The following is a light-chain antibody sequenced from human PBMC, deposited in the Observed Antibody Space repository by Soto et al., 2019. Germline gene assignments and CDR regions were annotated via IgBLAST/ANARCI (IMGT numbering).Light chain of an antibody. V-gene: IGKV1-27*01. J-gene: IGKJ1*01. CDR3: QQYNSAPPST. CDR2: AAS. CDR1: QGISNY. Sequence: DIQMTQSPSSLSASVGDRVTITCRASQGISNYLAWYQQKPGKVPTILIYAASTLQSGVPSRFSGSGSGTDFTLTISSMQPDDDAADYCQQYNSAPPSTFGQGTKVEIK.